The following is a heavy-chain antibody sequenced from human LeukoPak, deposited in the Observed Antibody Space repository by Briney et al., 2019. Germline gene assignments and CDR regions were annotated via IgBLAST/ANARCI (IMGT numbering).Heavy chain of an antibody. CDR1: AFTFSSYG. V-gene: IGHV3-33*01. CDR3: ARAGDAFDI. CDR2: IWYDGSDK. Sequence: GGALRLSCAASAFTFSSYGMHWVRQAPGKGLEWVAVIWYDGSDKYYTDSVKGRFTISRDNSKNTLYLQMNSLRAEDTAIYYCARAGDAFDIWGQGTMVTVSS. J-gene: IGHJ3*02.